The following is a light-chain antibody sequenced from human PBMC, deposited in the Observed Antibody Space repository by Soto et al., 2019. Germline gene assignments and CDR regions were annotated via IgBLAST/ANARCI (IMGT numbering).Light chain of an antibody. CDR2: DAS. V-gene: IGKV1-5*01. CDR3: QQYNSYSGT. Sequence: DIQMTQSPSTLSASVGDRVTITCRASQSISSWLAWYQQKPGKAPKLLIYDASSLESGVPSRFSGSGSGTAFTLTISSLQADDFATYYCQQYNSYSGTFGKGTKVDIK. CDR1: QSISSW. J-gene: IGKJ1*01.